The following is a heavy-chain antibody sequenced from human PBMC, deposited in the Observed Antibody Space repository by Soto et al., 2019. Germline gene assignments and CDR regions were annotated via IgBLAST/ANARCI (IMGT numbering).Heavy chain of an antibody. CDR1: GYSFTSDW. D-gene: IGHD6-13*01. J-gene: IGHJ4*02. CDR2: IDPSDSYT. CDR3: ARGGIVAAGPDY. Sequence: ASLKSSCKGPGYSFTSDWISSVHQMHGKGLEWMGRIDPSDSYTNYSPSFQGHVTISADKSISTAYLQWSSLKASDTAMYYCARGGIVAAGPDYWGQGTLVTVSS. V-gene: IGHV5-10-1*01.